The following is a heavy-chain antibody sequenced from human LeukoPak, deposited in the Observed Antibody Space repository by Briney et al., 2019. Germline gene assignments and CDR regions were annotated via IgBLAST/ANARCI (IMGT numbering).Heavy chain of an antibody. Sequence: PSETLSLTCTVSGGSISSSSYYWGWIRQPTGKGLEWIGSIYYSGSTYYNPSLKGRVTISVDTSKNQFSLKLSSVTAADTAVYYCARGSPPSTVDYWGQGTLVTVSS. CDR2: IYYSGST. CDR3: ARGSPPSTVDY. J-gene: IGHJ4*02. CDR1: GGSISSSSYY. D-gene: IGHD3-10*01. V-gene: IGHV4-39*07.